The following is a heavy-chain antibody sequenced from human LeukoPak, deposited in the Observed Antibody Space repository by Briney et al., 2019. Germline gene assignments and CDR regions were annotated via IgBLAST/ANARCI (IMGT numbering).Heavy chain of an antibody. J-gene: IGHJ5*02. CDR3: ASENSHDFWSGYFNWFDP. V-gene: IGHV1-69*05. D-gene: IGHD3-3*01. CDR2: IIPIFGTA. Sequence: GSSVKVSCKASGGTFSSYAISWVRQAPGQGLEWMGGIIPIFGTANYAQKFQGRVTITTDESTSTAYMELSSLRSEDTAVYYCASENSHDFWSGYFNWFDPWGQGTLVTVSS. CDR1: GGTFSSYA.